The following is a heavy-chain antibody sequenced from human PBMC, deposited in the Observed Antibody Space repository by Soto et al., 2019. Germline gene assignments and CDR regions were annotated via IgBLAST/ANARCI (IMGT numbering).Heavy chain of an antibody. V-gene: IGHV1-18*01. CDR1: GYSFTRNG. J-gene: IGHJ6*02. CDR3: VRDRDSDSWSSSDV. CDR2: ISAKNGDT. Sequence: QVHLVQSGAELKKPGASVRVSCKASGYSFTRNGISWVRQAPGQGLEWMGWISAKNGDTNYAQKFQGRVIMTTDTSTSTAYMDLRSLRSEDTAVYYCVRDRDSDSWSSSDVWGQGTTVTVSS. D-gene: IGHD2-15*01.